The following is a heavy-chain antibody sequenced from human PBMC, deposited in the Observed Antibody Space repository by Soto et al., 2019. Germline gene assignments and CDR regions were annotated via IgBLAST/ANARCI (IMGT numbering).Heavy chain of an antibody. CDR2: IYYSGST. D-gene: IGHD2-21*01. V-gene: IGHV4-30-4*01. J-gene: IGHJ3*02. CDR1: GGSISSGDYY. CDR3: AREGDANDAFDI. Sequence: SETLSLTCTVSGGSISSGDYYWSWIRQPPGKGLEWIGYIYYSGSTYYNPSLKSRVTISVDTSKNQFSLKLSSVTAADTAVYYCAREGDANDAFDIWGQGTMVTVSS.